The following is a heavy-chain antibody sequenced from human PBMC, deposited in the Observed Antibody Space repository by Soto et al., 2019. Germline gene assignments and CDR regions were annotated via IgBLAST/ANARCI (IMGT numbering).Heavy chain of an antibody. CDR1: GFTFSSYS. V-gene: IGHV3-48*02. CDR2: ISSSSSTI. CDR3: ARGGDIWTGYPYFSYGMDV. D-gene: IGHD3-9*01. J-gene: IGHJ6*02. Sequence: GGSLRLSCAVSGFTFSSYSMNWVRQAPGKGLEWVSYISSSSSTIYYADSVKDRFTISRDNAKNSLYLQMNSLRDEDTAVYYCARGGDIWTGYPYFSYGMDVWGQGTTVTVSS.